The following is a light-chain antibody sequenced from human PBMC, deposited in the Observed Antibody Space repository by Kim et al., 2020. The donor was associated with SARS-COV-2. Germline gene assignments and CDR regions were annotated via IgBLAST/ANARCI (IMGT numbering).Light chain of an antibody. Sequence: LGKTVSITGKGDSLRSYYASWYQQKPGQAPVLVIYGKNNRPSGIPDRFSGSSSGNTASLTITGAQAEDEADYYCNSRDSSGNHLYVFGTGTKVTVL. CDR2: GKN. CDR1: SLRSYY. V-gene: IGLV3-19*01. J-gene: IGLJ1*01. CDR3: NSRDSSGNHLYV.